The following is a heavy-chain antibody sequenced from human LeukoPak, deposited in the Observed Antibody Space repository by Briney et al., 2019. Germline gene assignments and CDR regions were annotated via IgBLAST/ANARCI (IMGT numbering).Heavy chain of an antibody. CDR1: GFTFSSYS. V-gene: IGHV3-48*01. Sequence: GGSLRLSCAASGFTFSSYSMNWVRQAPGKGLEWVSYISRSSSTIYYADSVKGRFTISRDNAKNSLYLQMNSLRAEDTAVYYCARDPPPYYYGSGGERYYHYYYYMDVWGKGTTVTVSS. J-gene: IGHJ6*03. CDR2: ISRSSSTI. D-gene: IGHD3-10*01. CDR3: ARDPPPYYYGSGGERYYHYYYYMDV.